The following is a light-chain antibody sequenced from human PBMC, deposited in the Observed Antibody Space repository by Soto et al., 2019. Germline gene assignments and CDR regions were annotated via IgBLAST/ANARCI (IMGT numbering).Light chain of an antibody. Sequence: QSALTQPASVSGSPGQSITISCTGTNSDVGGYNYVSWYQQHPGRAPKLMIYEVTKRPSGVSDRFSGSKSDNTASLTISGLQAEDEADYYCSSYRSGSTLVVFGGGTKVTVL. CDR3: SSYRSGSTLVV. J-gene: IGLJ2*01. CDR1: NSDVGGYNY. CDR2: EVT. V-gene: IGLV2-14*01.